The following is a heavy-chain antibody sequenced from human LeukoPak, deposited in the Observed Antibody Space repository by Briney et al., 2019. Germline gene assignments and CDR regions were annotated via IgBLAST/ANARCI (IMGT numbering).Heavy chain of an antibody. CDR1: GGSFSGYY. D-gene: IGHD6-19*01. V-gene: IGHV4-34*01. J-gene: IGHJ6*03. CDR3: ARGRSSGWAYYYYYYMDV. CDR2: INHSGST. Sequence: SETLSLTCAVYGGSFSGYYWSWIRQPPGKGLEWIGEINHSGSTNYNPSLKSRVTISVDTSKNQFSLKLSSVTAADTAVYYCARGRSSGWAYYYYYYMDVWGKGTTVTVSS.